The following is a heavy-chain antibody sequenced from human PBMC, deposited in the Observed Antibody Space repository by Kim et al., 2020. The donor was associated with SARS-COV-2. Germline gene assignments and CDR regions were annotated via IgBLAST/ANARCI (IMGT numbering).Heavy chain of an antibody. CDR1: GFSLTTSGVG. J-gene: IGHJ5*02. Sequence: SGPTLVKPTQTLTLTCTFSGFSLTTSGVGVGWIRQSPGKALEWLAVIYWDDDKRYSPSLKSRVTITKDTSKNQVVLTMTNIDPVDTGTYYCAHRRTVVGSSWLEPCGNGTLVTVSS. CDR2: IYWDDDK. CDR3: AHRRTVVGSSWLEP. D-gene: IGHD2-15*01. V-gene: IGHV2-5*02.